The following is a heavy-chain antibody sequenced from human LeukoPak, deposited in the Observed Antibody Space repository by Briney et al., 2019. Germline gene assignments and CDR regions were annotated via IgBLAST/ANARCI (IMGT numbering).Heavy chain of an antibody. J-gene: IGHJ1*01. CDR2: INPSGGST. Sequence: ASMKVSCKASGYTFTSYYMHWVRQAPGQGLEWMGIINPSGGSTSYAQKFQGRVTMTRNTSISTAYMELSSLRSEDTAVYYCATLGHYYDSSGYYYLRPFQHWGQGTLVTVSS. CDR1: GYTFTSYY. CDR3: ATLGHYYDSSGYYYLRPFQH. V-gene: IGHV1-46*01. D-gene: IGHD3-22*01.